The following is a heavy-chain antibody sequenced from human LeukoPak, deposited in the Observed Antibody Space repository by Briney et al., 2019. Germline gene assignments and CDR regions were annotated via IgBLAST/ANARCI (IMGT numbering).Heavy chain of an antibody. CDR2: ISYDGSNK. CDR1: GFTFSSYA. V-gene: IGHV3-30-3*01. CDR3: ARDGWGGGGIAVAGTFDY. D-gene: IGHD6-19*01. Sequence: GGSLRLSCAASGFTFSSYAMHWVRQAPGKGLEWVAVISYDGSNKYYADSVKGRFTISRDNSKNTLYLQMNSLRAEDTAVYYCARDGWGGGGIAVAGTFDYWGQGTLVTVSS. J-gene: IGHJ4*02.